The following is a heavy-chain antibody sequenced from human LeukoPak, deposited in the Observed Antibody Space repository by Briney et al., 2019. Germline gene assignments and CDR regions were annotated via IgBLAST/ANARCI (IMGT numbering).Heavy chain of an antibody. D-gene: IGHD3-16*01. CDR2: ISSSSSYI. J-gene: IGHJ5*02. Sequence: PGGSMRLSCAASGSTFSSYSMNWVRQAPGKGLEWVSSISSSSSYIYYADSVKGRFTISRDNAKNTLYLQMNSLRAKNTAVYYCVKDLRKEALHDPWGQGTLVTVSS. V-gene: IGHV3-21*01. CDR1: GSTFSSYS. CDR3: VKDLRKEALHDP.